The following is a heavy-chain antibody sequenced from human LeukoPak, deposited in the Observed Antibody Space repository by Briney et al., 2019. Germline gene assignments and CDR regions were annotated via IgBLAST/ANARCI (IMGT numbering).Heavy chain of an antibody. CDR1: GFTFSSYG. J-gene: IGHJ6*03. D-gene: IGHD4-17*01. Sequence: PGGSLRLSCAASGFTFSSYGMSWVRQAPGKGLEWVSAISGSGGSTYYADSVKGRFTISRDNSKNTLYLQMNSLRAEDTAVYYCAKRGPTVTTNYYYYYMDVWGKGTTVTISS. CDR3: AKRGPTVTTNYYYYYMDV. CDR2: ISGSGGST. V-gene: IGHV3-23*01.